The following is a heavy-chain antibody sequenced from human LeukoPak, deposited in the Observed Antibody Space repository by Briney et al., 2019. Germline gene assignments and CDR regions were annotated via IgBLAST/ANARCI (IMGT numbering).Heavy chain of an antibody. Sequence: GGSLRLSCADSGFTFSSYWMNWVRQAPGEGLEWVANIKYDGSEKYYADFVKGRFTISRDNAKNSLYLQMDSLRAEDTAVYYCARDAGHSGYDLLDYWGQGTLVTVSS. J-gene: IGHJ4*02. D-gene: IGHD5-12*01. V-gene: IGHV3-7*01. CDR1: GFTFSSYW. CDR3: ARDAGHSGYDLLDY. CDR2: IKYDGSEK.